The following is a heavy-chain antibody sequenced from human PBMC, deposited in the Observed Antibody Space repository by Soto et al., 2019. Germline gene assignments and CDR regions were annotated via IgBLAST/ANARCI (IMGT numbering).Heavy chain of an antibody. CDR1: GGSFSNYG. Sequence: QVQVVQSGAEVKKPGSSVKVSCKASGGSFSNYGISWVQQAPGQGLEWMGGIILVFGTPHYAQKFQDRVTITAXEXTXTLXMEVSSLTSEDTAVYYCARGDATKIVVTTYYGLDVWGQGTTVTVSS. CDR2: IILVFGTP. D-gene: IGHD3-22*01. CDR3: ARGDATKIVVTTYYGLDV. V-gene: IGHV1-69*12. J-gene: IGHJ6*02.